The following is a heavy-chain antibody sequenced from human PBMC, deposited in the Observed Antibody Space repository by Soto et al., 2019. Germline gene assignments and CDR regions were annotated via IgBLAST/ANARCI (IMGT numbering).Heavy chain of an antibody. Sequence: SETLSLTCTVSGGSISSYYWSWIRQPPGKGLEWIGYIYYSGSTNYNPSLKSRVTISVDTSKNQFSLKLSPVTAADTAVYYCARERYYDILTHYYYYGMDVWGQGTTVTVSS. V-gene: IGHV4-59*01. CDR3: ARERYYDILTHYYYYGMDV. D-gene: IGHD3-9*01. CDR2: IYYSGST. J-gene: IGHJ6*02. CDR1: GGSISSYY.